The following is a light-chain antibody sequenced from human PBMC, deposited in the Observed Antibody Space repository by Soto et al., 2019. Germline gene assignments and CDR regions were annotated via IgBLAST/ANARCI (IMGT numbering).Light chain of an antibody. CDR1: TGPVTSGHS. J-gene: IGLJ3*02. CDR3: LLSYSDARV. Sequence: QAVVTQGPSLTVSPGGTVTLTCGSSTGPVTSGHSPYWFQQKPGRAPRTVIYDTNNRHSWTPARFSGSLLGDKAALTLSGAQPEDEAEYYCLLSYSDARVFGVGTKLTVL. CDR2: DTN. V-gene: IGLV7-46*01.